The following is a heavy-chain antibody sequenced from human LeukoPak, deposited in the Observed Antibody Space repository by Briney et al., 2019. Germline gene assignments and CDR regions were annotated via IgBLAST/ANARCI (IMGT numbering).Heavy chain of an antibody. V-gene: IGHV3-48*04. CDR2: ISSSSSTI. CDR3: TRFVRGPEGVIPFDY. CDR1: GFTFSSYS. Sequence: GGSLRLSCAASGFTFSSYSMNWVRQAPGKGLEWVSYISSSSSTIYYVDSVKGRFTISRDNAKNSLYLQMNSLRAEDTAVYYCTRFVRGPEGVIPFDYWGQGTLVTVSS. J-gene: IGHJ4*02. D-gene: IGHD3-10*01.